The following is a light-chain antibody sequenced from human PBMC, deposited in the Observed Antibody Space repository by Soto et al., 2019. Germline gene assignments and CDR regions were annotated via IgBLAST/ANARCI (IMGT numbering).Light chain of an antibody. CDR1: RSDVGDYNY. CDR3: SSYAGSNNWV. V-gene: IGLV2-8*01. J-gene: IGLJ3*02. CDR2: EVS. Sequence: QSALTQPPSASGSPGQSVTISCTGTRSDVGDYNYVSWYQQHPGKAPKLLIYEVSKRPSGVPDRFSGSKSGNTASLTVSGLQAEDEADYYCSSYAGSNNWVFGGGTKVTVL.